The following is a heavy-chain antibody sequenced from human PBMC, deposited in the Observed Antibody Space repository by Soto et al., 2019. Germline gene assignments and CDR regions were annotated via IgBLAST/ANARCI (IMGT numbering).Heavy chain of an antibody. J-gene: IGHJ4*02. D-gene: IGHD3-9*01. V-gene: IGHV4-59*08. Sequence: SETLSLTCTVSGGSTSSNYWSWIRQPPEKGREWIGYIHYSGSTNYNPCVKSRVTISVDTSKNQFSLKLSSVAAADTAVYYCARLARHYDILTGYYSSNFDYWGQGTLVTV. CDR3: ARLARHYDILTGYYSSNFDY. CDR2: IHYSGST. CDR1: GGSTSSNY.